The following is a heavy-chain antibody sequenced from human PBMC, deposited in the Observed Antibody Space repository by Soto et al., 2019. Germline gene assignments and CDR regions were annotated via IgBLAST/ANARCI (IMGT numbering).Heavy chain of an antibody. CDR1: GFTFSSYA. CDR3: AKDVKTSVARAYDY. D-gene: IGHD4-17*01. Sequence: GGSLRLSCATSGFTFSSYAMTWVRQAPGKGPEWVSVISGTGATTYYADAVKGRFTISRDNSKNTLYLQMTSLRAEDTAVYYCAKDVKTSVARAYDYWGQGTLVTVSS. J-gene: IGHJ4*02. V-gene: IGHV3-23*01. CDR2: ISGTGATT.